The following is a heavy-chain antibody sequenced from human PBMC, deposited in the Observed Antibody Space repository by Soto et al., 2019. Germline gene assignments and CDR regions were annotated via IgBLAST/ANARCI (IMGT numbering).Heavy chain of an antibody. CDR3: AKGRGSDSLAILHY. CDR2: IGGGGDYT. J-gene: IGHJ4*02. D-gene: IGHD2-21*01. V-gene: IGHV3-23*01. CDR1: GFTFSSYA. Sequence: PGGSLRLSCAAFGFTFSSYAMSWVRQAPGKGLEWVSGIGGGGDYTYYADSVKGRFSVSKDNSKNTLYLQMNSLRPEDTATYYCAKGRGSDSLAILHYWGQGTLVTVSS.